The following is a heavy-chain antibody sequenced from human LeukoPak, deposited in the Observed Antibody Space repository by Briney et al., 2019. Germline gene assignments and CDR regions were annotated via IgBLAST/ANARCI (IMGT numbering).Heavy chain of an antibody. J-gene: IGHJ6*03. Sequence: GGSLRLSCAASGFTFSTYNMNWVRQAPGKGLEWVSSLSSSSSYIYYADSVKGRFTISRDNAKTSLYLQMNSLRAEDTAVYYCARNKLGISEKYMDVWGKGTTVTISS. CDR3: ARNKLGISEKYMDV. CDR1: GFTFSTYN. V-gene: IGHV3-21*01. D-gene: IGHD7-27*01. CDR2: LSSSSSYI.